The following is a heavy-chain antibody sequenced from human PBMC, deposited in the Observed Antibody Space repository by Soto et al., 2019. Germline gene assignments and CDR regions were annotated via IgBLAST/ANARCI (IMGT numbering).Heavy chain of an antibody. CDR3: AKCMQVNWNYDAFHI. J-gene: IGHJ3*02. CDR1: GFTFSSYS. D-gene: IGHD1-7*01. V-gene: IGHV3-23*01. CDR2: ITATGGTT. Sequence: GGSLRLSCAASGFTFSSYSMSWVRQAPGKGLEWVSHITATGGTTYYADSVKGRFTISRDTSRNALYLQMNSLRAEDTALYFCAKCMQVNWNYDAFHIWGQGTMVTVSS.